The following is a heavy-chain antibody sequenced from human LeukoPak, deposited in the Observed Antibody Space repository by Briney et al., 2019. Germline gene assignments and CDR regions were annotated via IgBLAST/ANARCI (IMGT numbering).Heavy chain of an antibody. D-gene: IGHD3-10*01. CDR1: GFTVSSNY. V-gene: IGHV3-23*01. CDR2: ISGSGGST. J-gene: IGHJ4*02. CDR3: AKVGRAPIN. Sequence: GGSLRLSCAASGFTVSSNYMSWVRQAPGKGLEWVSAISGSGGSTYYADSVKGRFTISRDNSKNTLYLQMNSLRAEDAAVYYCAKVGRAPINWGQGTLVTVSS.